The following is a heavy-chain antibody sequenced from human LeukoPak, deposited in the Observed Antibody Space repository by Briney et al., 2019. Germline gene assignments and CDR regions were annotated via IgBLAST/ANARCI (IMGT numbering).Heavy chain of an antibody. Sequence: GESLQISCQCSGSIFTSYWIGWVRQLAGKGLEWMGIIYPGDSDTRYSPSFQGKVTISADKSISTAYLQWSSLKASDTAMYYCARRGYCSGGSCYSGVWFDPWGQGTLVTVSS. CDR3: ARRGYCSGGSCYSGVWFDP. D-gene: IGHD2-15*01. J-gene: IGHJ5*02. V-gene: IGHV5-51*01. CDR2: IYPGDSDT. CDR1: GSIFTSYW.